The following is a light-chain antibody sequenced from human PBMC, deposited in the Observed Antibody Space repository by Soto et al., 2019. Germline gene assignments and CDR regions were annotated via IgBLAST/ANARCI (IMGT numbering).Light chain of an antibody. V-gene: IGKV3-11*01. CDR1: QSISSY. J-gene: IGKJ3*01. CDR2: DAS. Sequence: EIVLTQSPATLSLSPGERATLSCRASQSISSYLAWYQQKPDQAPRLLIYDASNRATGIPARFSGSGSGIDFTLTISSLEPEDFEVYYCHQLSTWPFTFGPRTKVDI. CDR3: HQLSTWPFT.